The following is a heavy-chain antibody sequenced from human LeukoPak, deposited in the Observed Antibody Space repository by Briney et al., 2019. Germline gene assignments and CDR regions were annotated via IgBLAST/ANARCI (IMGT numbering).Heavy chain of an antibody. D-gene: IGHD4-23*01. Sequence: SETLSLTCTVSGGSISSYYWSWIRQSPGKGLECIGYIHYTGSTNYNPSLKSRVTISVETSKNQFSLKLKSVTAADTAVYYCARVSDFGGNSGVENAFDIWGQGTMVTVSS. CDR2: IHYTGST. J-gene: IGHJ3*02. CDR1: GGSISSYY. V-gene: IGHV4-59*01. CDR3: ARVSDFGGNSGVENAFDI.